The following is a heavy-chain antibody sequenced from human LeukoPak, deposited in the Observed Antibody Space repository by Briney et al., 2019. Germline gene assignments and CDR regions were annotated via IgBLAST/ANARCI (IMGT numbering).Heavy chain of an antibody. CDR3: AKDLYSNYGPADY. V-gene: IGHV3-23*01. Sequence: GGSLRLSCVVSGFTFSSYAMSWVRQAPGKGLEWVSTINGGGVNTHYADSVGGRFTISRDNSKNTVFLQMNSLRAEDTAVYYCAKDLYSNYGPADYWGQGNLVTVSS. J-gene: IGHJ4*02. CDR2: INGGGVNT. D-gene: IGHD4-11*01. CDR1: GFTFSSYA.